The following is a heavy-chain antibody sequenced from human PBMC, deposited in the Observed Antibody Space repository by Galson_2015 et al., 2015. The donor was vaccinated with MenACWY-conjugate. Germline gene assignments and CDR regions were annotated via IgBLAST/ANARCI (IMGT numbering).Heavy chain of an antibody. CDR1: GFTFSSYW. V-gene: IGHV3-7*03. D-gene: IGHD2-2*01. J-gene: IGHJ4*02. CDR3: ARDGYCSSTSCRKFDY. Sequence: SLRLSCAASGFTFSSYWMSWVRQAPGKGLEWVANIKQDGSEKYYVDSVKGRFTISRDNAKNSLYLRMNSLRAEDTAVYYCARDGYCSSTSCRKFDYWGQGTLVTVSS. CDR2: IKQDGSEK.